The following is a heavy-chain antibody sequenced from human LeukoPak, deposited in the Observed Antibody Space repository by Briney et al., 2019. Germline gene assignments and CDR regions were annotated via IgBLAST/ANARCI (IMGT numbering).Heavy chain of an antibody. J-gene: IGHJ6*02. CDR2: IWYDGGNK. CDR1: GFTFSSYA. CDR3: ARVDCTGGSCKPYYYYGMDV. D-gene: IGHD2-15*01. V-gene: IGHV3-33*08. Sequence: PGRSLRLSCAASGFTFSSYAMHWVRQAPGQGLEWVAIIWYDGGNKYYADSVRARFTISRDNSKNTVFLQMNSLRAEDTAIYYCARVDCTGGSCKPYYYYGMDVWGQGTTVTVSS.